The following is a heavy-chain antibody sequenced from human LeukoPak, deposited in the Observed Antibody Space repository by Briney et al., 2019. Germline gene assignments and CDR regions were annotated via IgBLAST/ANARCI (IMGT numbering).Heavy chain of an antibody. CDR3: AKDNDFWSGYQGY. J-gene: IGHJ4*02. V-gene: IGHV3-23*01. CDR2: ISGSGGST. D-gene: IGHD3-3*01. CDR1: GFTFSSYA. Sequence: GGSLRLSCAASGFTFSSYAMSWVRQAPGKGLEWVSAISGSGGSTYYADSVKGRFTVSRDNSKNTLYLQMNSLRAEDTAVYYCAKDNDFWSGYQGYWGQGTLVTVSS.